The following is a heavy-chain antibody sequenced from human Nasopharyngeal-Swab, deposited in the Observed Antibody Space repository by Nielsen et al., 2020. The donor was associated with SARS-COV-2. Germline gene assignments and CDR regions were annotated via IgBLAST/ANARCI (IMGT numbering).Heavy chain of an antibody. CDR2: ISSSSSYI. V-gene: IGHV3-21*01. Sequence: GESLVMACAGSGLNFSSYSMNWVRQAPGRGLEWVSSISSSSSYIYYADSVKGRFTISRDNAKNSLYLQMNSLRAEDTAVYYCARSGELRFLEWLNTRPDYWGQGTLVTVSS. CDR1: GLNFSSYS. CDR3: ARSGELRFLEWLNTRPDY. J-gene: IGHJ4*02. D-gene: IGHD3-3*01.